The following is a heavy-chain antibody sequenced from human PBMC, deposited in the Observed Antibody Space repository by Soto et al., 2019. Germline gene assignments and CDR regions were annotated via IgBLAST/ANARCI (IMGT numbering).Heavy chain of an antibody. CDR2: IWYDGSNK. CDR1: GFTFSSYG. J-gene: IGHJ6*02. D-gene: IGHD3-16*01. V-gene: IGHV3-33*01. Sequence: PGGSLRLSCAASGFTFSSYGMHWVRQAPGKGLEWVAVIWYDGSNKYYADSVKGRFTISRDNSKNTLYLQMNSLRAEDTAVYYCASPSGGTSTYCGMDVWGQGTTVTVSS. CDR3: ASPSGGTSTYCGMDV.